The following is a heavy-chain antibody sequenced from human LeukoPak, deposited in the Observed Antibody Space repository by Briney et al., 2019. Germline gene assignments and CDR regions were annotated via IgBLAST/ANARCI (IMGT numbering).Heavy chain of an antibody. D-gene: IGHD2-2*01. V-gene: IGHV1-2*06. CDR3: ARAKRAYCSSTSCPRFVDY. CDR1: GHTFTGYY. J-gene: IGHJ4*02. CDR2: INPNSGGT. Sequence: ASVKVSCKASGHTFTGYYMHWVRQAPGQGLEWMGRINPNSGGTNYAQKFQGRVTMTRDTSISTAYMELSRLRSDDTAVYYCARAKRAYCSSTSCPRFVDYWGQGTLVTVSS.